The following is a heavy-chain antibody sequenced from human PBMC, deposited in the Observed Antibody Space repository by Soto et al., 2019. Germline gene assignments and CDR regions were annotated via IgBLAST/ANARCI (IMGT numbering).Heavy chain of an antibody. Sequence: QVQLVQSGAEVKNPGASVKVSCKASGYTFTSYDINWVRQATGQGLEWMGWMNPNSGNTGYAQKFQGRVTMTRNTSISTAYMELSSLRSEDTAVYYCAIGLQIVRGKYYYYMDVWGKGTTVTDSS. V-gene: IGHV1-8*01. CDR1: GYTFTSYD. D-gene: IGHD3-10*02. CDR3: AIGLQIVRGKYYYYMDV. CDR2: MNPNSGNT. J-gene: IGHJ6*03.